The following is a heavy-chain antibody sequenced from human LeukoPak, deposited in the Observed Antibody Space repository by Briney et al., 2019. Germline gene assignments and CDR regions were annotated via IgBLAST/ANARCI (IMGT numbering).Heavy chain of an antibody. J-gene: IGHJ4*02. CDR3: ARGGRGYSYGLSDY. CDR1: GGSFSGYY. Sequence: SETLSLTCAVYGGSFSGYYWSWIRQPPGKGLEWIGEINHSGSTNYNPSLKSRVTISVDTSKNQFSLKLSSVTAADTAVYYCARGGRGYSYGLSDYWGQGTLVTVSS. CDR2: INHSGST. D-gene: IGHD5-18*01. V-gene: IGHV4-34*01.